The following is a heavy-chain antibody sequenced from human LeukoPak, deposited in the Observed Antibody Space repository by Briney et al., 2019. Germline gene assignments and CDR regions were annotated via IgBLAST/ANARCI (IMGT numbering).Heavy chain of an antibody. CDR2: ISYDGSNK. CDR3: ARGKSDPWFDP. J-gene: IGHJ5*02. Sequence: GRSLRLSCAASGFTFSSYGMHWVRQAPGKGLEWVAVISYDGSNKYYADSVKGRFTISRDNSKNTLYLQMNSLRAEDTAVYYCARGKSDPWFDPWGQGTLVTVSS. V-gene: IGHV3-30*03. CDR1: GFTFSSYG.